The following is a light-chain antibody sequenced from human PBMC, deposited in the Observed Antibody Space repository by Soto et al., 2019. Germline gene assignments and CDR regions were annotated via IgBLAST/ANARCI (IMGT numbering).Light chain of an antibody. J-gene: IGKJ1*01. V-gene: IGKV1-5*03. CDR1: QTISSW. CDR3: QQYKNWLWT. Sequence: DIQMTQSPSTPSGSVGDRVTITCRASQTISSWLAWYQQKPGKAPKLLIYKASTLKSGVPSRFSGSGSGTEFTLTISSLQSEDFAVYFCQQYKNWLWTFGQGTKVDIK. CDR2: KAS.